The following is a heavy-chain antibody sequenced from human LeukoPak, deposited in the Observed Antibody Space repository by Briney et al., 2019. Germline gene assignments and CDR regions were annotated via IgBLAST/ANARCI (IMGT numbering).Heavy chain of an antibody. V-gene: IGHV1-2*02. CDR1: GYTFTGYY. J-gene: IGHJ4*02. D-gene: IGHD3-10*01. Sequence: ASVKVSCKASGYTFTGYYMHWVRQAPGQGLEWMGWINPNSGGTNYAQKFQGRVTMTRDTSISTAYMELSRLRSDDTAVYYRARDLGTYYYDFDYWGQGTLVTVSS. CDR3: ARDLGTYYYDFDY. CDR2: INPNSGGT.